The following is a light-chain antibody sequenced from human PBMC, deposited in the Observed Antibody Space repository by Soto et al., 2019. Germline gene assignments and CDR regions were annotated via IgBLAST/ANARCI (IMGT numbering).Light chain of an antibody. Sequence: VLTQSPSASASLGASVKLTCTLSSGHSSYAIAWHQQQPEKGPRYLMKLNSDGRHSKGDGIPDRFSGSSSGAERYLTISSLQSEDEADYYCQTWGTGIHVVFGGGTKLTVL. CDR3: QTWGTGIHVV. V-gene: IGLV4-69*01. CDR2: LNSDGRH. CDR1: SGHSSYA. J-gene: IGLJ2*01.